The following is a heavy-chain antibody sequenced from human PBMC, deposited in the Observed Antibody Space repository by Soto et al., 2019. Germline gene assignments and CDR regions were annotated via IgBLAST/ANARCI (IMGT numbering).Heavy chain of an antibody. CDR1: GDSISSVDHY. V-gene: IGHV4-30-4*01. D-gene: IGHD1-26*01. CDR2: IYHSGST. Sequence: SETLSLTCTVSGDSISSVDHYWSWIRQPPGKGLEWMGYIYHSGSTHYNPSLNSRLTVSIDTSTNRFSLNLTSVTAADTAVYFCARLRWETENNWFDPWGQGALVTVSS. J-gene: IGHJ5*02. CDR3: ARLRWETENNWFDP.